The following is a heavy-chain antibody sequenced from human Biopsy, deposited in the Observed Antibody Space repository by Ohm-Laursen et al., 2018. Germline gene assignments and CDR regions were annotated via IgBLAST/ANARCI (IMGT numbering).Heavy chain of an antibody. Sequence: TLSLTCTVSGVTLSNNNYYWGWLRQPPGRGLEWIGSIFYRGSTHYKQSLKSRVNISADTSKNQFSLKLNSVTAADTAVYYCARDYDTSGYYYVSWGQGTLVTVSS. CDR1: GVTLSNNNYY. J-gene: IGHJ5*02. D-gene: IGHD3-22*01. CDR2: IFYRGST. CDR3: ARDYDTSGYYYVS. V-gene: IGHV4-39*01.